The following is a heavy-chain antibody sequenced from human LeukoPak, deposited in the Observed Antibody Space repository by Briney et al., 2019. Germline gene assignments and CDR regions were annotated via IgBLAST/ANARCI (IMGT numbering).Heavy chain of an antibody. CDR1: GGTFSSYA. J-gene: IGHJ6*03. Sequence: SVKVSCKASGGTFSSYAISWVRQAPGQGLEWRGGIIPIFGTANYAQKFQGRVTITTDESTSTAYMELSSLRSEDTAVYYCARTKYSSSSQDYYYYYMDVWGKGTTVTVSS. CDR3: ARTKYSSSSQDYYYYYMDV. V-gene: IGHV1-69*05. CDR2: IIPIFGTA. D-gene: IGHD6-6*01.